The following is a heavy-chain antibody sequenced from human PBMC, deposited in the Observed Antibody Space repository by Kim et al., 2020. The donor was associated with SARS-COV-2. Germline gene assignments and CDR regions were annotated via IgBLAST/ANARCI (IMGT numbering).Heavy chain of an antibody. J-gene: IGHJ3*02. Sequence: NNPSLESRATILMDTSKSQFSLNLTSVTASDTAVYFCARRGFRAFDLGFDIWGQGQMVTVSS. CDR3: ARRGFRAFDLGFDI. V-gene: IGHV4-34*11. D-gene: IGHD3-9*01.